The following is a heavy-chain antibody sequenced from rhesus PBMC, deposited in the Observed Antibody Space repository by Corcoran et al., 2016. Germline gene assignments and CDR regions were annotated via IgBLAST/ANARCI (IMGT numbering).Heavy chain of an antibody. D-gene: IGHD1-20*01. CDR1: GFSISTTGAH. J-gene: IGHJ4*01. V-gene: IGHV2-95*01. CDR2: IYWNDGK. CDR3: ARAPHPSGTTFGY. Sequence: QVTLKESGPALVKPTQTLTLTCTFSGFSISTTGAHVGWIRQPPGKAREWLATIYWNDGKYDSTSLTSRLTISKDTSQNQVVLTMTNMDPVDTATYYCARAPHPSGTTFGYWGQGVLVTVSS.